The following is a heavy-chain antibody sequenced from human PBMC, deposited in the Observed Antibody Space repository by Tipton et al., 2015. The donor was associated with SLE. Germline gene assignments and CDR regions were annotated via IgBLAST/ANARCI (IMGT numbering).Heavy chain of an antibody. J-gene: IGHJ4*02. CDR2: IYYSGST. V-gene: IGHV4-59*08. CDR3: ARKGMAAAGDFDY. CDR1: GGSISSHY. Sequence: GLVKPSETLSLTCTVSGGSISSHYWSWIRQPPGKGLEWIGYIYYSGSTNYNPSLKSRVTISVDTSKNQFSLKLSSVTAADTAVYYCARKGMAAAGDFDYWGQGTLVTVSS. D-gene: IGHD6-13*01.